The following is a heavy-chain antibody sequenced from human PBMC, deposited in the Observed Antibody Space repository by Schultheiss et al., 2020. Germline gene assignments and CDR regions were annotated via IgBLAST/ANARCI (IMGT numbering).Heavy chain of an antibody. Sequence: GGSLRLSCAASGFTFSDYYMSWIRQAPGKGLEWVSYISSSSSTIYYADSVKGRFTISRDNTKNSLYLQMNSLRAEDTAVYYCAKYLGYNYYYGMDVWGQGTTVTVSS. D-gene: IGHD2/OR15-2a*01. J-gene: IGHJ6*02. CDR2: ISSSSSTI. CDR1: GFTFSDYY. CDR3: AKYLGYNYYYGMDV. V-gene: IGHV3-11*04.